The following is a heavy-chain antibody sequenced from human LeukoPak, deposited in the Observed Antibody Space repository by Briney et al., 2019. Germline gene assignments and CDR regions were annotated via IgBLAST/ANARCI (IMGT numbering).Heavy chain of an antibody. D-gene: IGHD3-10*01. CDR3: VPRSRGMDV. V-gene: IGHV3-23*01. Sequence: GGSLRLSCAASGFTFSSYTMSWVRQAPGKGLEWVSTITTSDGNTYYADSVKGRFIISRDNSKNTLYLQMNSLRAEDTAVYYCVPRSRGMDVWGQGTTVIVSS. CDR2: ITTSDGNT. CDR1: GFTFSSYT. J-gene: IGHJ6*02.